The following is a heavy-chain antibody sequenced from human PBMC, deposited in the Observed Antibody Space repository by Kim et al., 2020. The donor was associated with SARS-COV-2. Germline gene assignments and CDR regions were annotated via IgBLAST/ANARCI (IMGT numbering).Heavy chain of an antibody. CDR1: GFSFSCCA. J-gene: IGHJ6*02. Sequence: GGSLRLSCVASGFSFSCCAMTWVRQVPGKGLEWVSSISHNGSSSHYANSVRGRFTISRDDSKNTLYLQLNSLRGEDTALYYCAKEVWEHTGMDDWGHGAT. V-gene: IGHV3-23*01. CDR3: AKEVWEHTGMDD. CDR2: ISHNGSSS. D-gene: IGHD1-26*01.